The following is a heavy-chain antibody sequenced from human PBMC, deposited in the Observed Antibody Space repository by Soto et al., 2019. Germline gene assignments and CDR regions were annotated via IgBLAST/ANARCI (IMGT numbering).Heavy chain of an antibody. CDR2: VNLGGNT. CDR1: GWSFSGYY. CDR3: ARTMTTVTTLGMDV. Sequence: SETLSLTCSVYGWSFSGYYWSWIRQSPVKGLEWIGLVNLGGNTNYSPPLKSRATISIDVSKNQFSLSLTSLTAADSAVYFCARTMTTVTTLGMDVWGQGTTVTVSS. D-gene: IGHD4-4*01. J-gene: IGHJ6*02. V-gene: IGHV4-34*01.